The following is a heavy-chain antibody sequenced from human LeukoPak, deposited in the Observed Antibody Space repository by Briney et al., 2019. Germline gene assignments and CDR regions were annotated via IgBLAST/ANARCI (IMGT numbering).Heavy chain of an antibody. CDR2: IKQDGSEK. CDR3: ARGDRVGVTTGHFDY. CDR1: EFTFSSYS. D-gene: IGHD1-26*01. J-gene: IGHJ4*02. V-gene: IGHV3-7*03. Sequence: GXSLRLSCAASEFTFSSYSMNWVRQAPGKGLEWVANIKQDGSEKYYMDSVKGRFTISRDNAKNSLFLQMNSLRAEDTAVYYCARGDRVGVTTGHFDYWGQGTLVTVSS.